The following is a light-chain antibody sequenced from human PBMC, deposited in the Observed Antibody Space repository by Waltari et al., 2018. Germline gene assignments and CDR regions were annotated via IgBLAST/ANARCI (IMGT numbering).Light chain of an antibody. Sequence: DIQMTQSPSSVSASVGGRVIITCRASPGIGSWLAWYQQKPGQAPKLLIYAASSLQSGVPLRFSGSGAGEDVTRTSSCQQRGEFATYEAGQANSVLRTFGPGTKVDI. J-gene: IGKJ3*01. V-gene: IGKV1-12*01. CDR1: PGIGSW. CDR2: AAS. CDR3: GQANSVLRT.